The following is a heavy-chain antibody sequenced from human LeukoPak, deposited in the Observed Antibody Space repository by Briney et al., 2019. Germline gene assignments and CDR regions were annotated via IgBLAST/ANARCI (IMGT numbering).Heavy chain of an antibody. Sequence: PGGSLRLSCAASGFTLSDYYMSWIRQAPGKGLEWVSKISGSGIYTNYVDSVKGRFTISRDNAKNSLYLQMNSLRAEDTALYYCAREYYGSGSYYNVGYWGQGTLVTVSS. D-gene: IGHD3-10*01. V-gene: IGHV3-11*05. CDR2: ISGSGIYT. CDR3: AREYYGSGSYYNVGY. CDR1: GFTLSDYY. J-gene: IGHJ4*02.